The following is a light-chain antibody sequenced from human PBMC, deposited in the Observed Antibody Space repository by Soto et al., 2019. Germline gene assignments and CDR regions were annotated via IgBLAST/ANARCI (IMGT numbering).Light chain of an antibody. CDR3: QAWDSSPAV. Sequence: SYELTQPPSVSVSPGQTASITCSGDKLGDKYACWYQQKPGQSPVLGLYQDSKRPSGIPERFSGSNAGNTDTLPISGTQSMDEADYYCQAWDSSPAVFGGGTKLTVL. CDR2: QDS. V-gene: IGLV3-1*01. J-gene: IGLJ2*01. CDR1: KLGDKY.